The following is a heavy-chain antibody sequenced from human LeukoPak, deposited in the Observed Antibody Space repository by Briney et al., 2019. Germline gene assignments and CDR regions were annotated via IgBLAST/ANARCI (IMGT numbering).Heavy chain of an antibody. CDR2: ISASGGST. J-gene: IGHJ4*02. V-gene: IGHV3-23*01. CDR3: AKWGSAFCFFDY. D-gene: IGHD2-15*01. CDR1: GFSFNSYA. Sequence: GGSLRLSCAAPGFSFNSYAMTWVRQAPGKGLEWVSTISASGGSTYSADSVKGRFTISRDTSKNTLYLQMNSLRAEDTAVYYCAKWGSAFCFFDYWGQGTLVTVSS.